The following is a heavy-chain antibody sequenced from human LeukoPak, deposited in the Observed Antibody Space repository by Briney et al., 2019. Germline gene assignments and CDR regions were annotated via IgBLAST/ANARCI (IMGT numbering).Heavy chain of an antibody. CDR1: GFIDMSNH. D-gene: IGHD4-23*01. CDR2: IRQDGSDK. Sequence: GGSLRLSCAASGFIDMSNHMRWVRQAPGKGLEWVANIRQDGSDKYYGDSVKGRFTISRDNAKNSVYLQMNSLRAEDTALYYCAGGNAADYWGQGTLVTVSS. CDR3: AGGNAADY. J-gene: IGHJ4*02. V-gene: IGHV3-7*02.